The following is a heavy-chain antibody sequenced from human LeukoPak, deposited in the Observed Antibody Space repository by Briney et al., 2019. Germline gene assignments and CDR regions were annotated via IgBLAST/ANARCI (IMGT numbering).Heavy chain of an antibody. CDR3: AREHAGVPAVIDY. D-gene: IGHD2-2*02. Sequence: ASVKVSCKASGYTFTGYYTHWVRQAPGQGLEGMGWINPNSGGTNYAQKFQGRVTMTRDTSISTAYMELSRLRSDDTAVYYCAREHAGVPAVIDYWGQGTLVTVSS. CDR1: GYTFTGYY. J-gene: IGHJ4*02. V-gene: IGHV1-2*02. CDR2: INPNSGGT.